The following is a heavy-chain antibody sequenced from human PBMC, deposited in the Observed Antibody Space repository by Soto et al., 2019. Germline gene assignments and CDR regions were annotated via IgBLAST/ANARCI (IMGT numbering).Heavy chain of an antibody. CDR2: IYYTGHT. Sequence: QVQLQESGPGLVKPSQTLSLTCSVSGVSINSGGYYWSWIRHHPGKGLEWIGYIYYTGHTFYNPSLKSRVAMSLDKSKNQFSLKLSSVTAADPAVYYCARGSQLERDALDIWGQGTMVTVSS. CDR3: ARGSQLERDALDI. D-gene: IGHD1-1*01. J-gene: IGHJ3*02. CDR1: GVSINSGGYY. V-gene: IGHV4-31*03.